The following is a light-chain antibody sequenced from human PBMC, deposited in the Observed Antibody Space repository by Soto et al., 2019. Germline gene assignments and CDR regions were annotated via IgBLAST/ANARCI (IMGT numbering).Light chain of an antibody. J-gene: IGLJ1*01. CDR3: SSYSSTTLL. CDR2: EVR. V-gene: IGLV2-14*01. CDR1: SSDVGGHDY. Sequence: QSVLTQPASVSGSPGQSITISCTGTSSDVGGHDYVSWYQQHPGKAPKLIIYEVRNRPSGVSNRFSGSKSGNTASLTISGLQAEDEADYYCSSYSSTTLLFGTGTKVTVL.